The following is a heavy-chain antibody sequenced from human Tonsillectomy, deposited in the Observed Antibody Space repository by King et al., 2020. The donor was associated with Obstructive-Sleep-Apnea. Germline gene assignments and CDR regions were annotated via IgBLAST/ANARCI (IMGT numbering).Heavy chain of an antibody. CDR3: ARGGYSGYGNWFDP. D-gene: IGHD5-12*01. CDR1: GFTFSSYA. CDR2: ISYDGSNK. Sequence: QLVQSGGGVVQPGRSLRLSCAASGFTFSSYAMHWVRQAPGKGLEWGAVISYDGSNKYYADSVKGRFTISRDNSKNTLYLQMNSLRAEDTAVYYCARGGYSGYGNWFDPWGQGTLVTVSS. V-gene: IGHV3-30-3*01. J-gene: IGHJ5*02.